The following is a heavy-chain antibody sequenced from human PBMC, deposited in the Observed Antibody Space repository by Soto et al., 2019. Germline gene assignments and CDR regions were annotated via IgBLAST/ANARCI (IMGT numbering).Heavy chain of an antibody. V-gene: IGHV1-18*01. CDR1: GYDFSSYG. CDR2: ISAYNGKR. D-gene: IGHD2-21*01. Sequence: QGQLLQSGDEVKKPGASVRVSCRASGYDFSSYGISWVRQAPGQGLEWVSWISAYNGKRDTAQKFQGRVTMTLDTSTDTAHMELGDLTSADTAVYYCARGRIVASIHDAFEIWGHVTMVAVSS. J-gene: IGHJ3*02. CDR3: ARGRIVASIHDAFEI.